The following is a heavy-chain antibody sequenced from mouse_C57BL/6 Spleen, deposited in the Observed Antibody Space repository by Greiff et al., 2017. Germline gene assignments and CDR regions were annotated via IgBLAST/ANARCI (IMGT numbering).Heavy chain of an antibody. CDR1: GFTFSDYY. CDR2: ISNGGGST. J-gene: IGHJ4*01. CDR3: ARRPSLRDYYAMDY. Sequence: EVQRVESGGGLVQPGGSLKLSCAASGFTFSDYYMYWVRQTPEKRLEWVAYISNGGGSTYYPDTVKGRFTISRDNAKNTLYLQMSRLKSEDTAMYYCARRPSLRDYYAMDYWGQGTSVTVSS. D-gene: IGHD6-1*01. V-gene: IGHV5-12*01.